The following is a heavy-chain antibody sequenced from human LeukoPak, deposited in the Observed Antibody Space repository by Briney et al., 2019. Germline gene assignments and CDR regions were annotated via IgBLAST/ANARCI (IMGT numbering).Heavy chain of an antibody. V-gene: IGHV3-30*02. CDR2: IRYDGSNK. CDR1: GFTFSSYT. Sequence: GGSLRLSCAASGFTFSSYTINWVRQAPGKGLEWVAFIRYDGSNKYYADSVKGRFTISRDNSKNTLYLQMNSLRAEDTAVYYCAKTAIAAAGTNEDNWFDPWGQGTLVTVSS. J-gene: IGHJ5*02. CDR3: AKTAIAAAGTNEDNWFDP. D-gene: IGHD6-13*01.